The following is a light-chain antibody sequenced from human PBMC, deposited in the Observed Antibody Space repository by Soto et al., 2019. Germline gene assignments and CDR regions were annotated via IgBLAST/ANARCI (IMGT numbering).Light chain of an antibody. CDR2: RNN. J-gene: IGLJ3*02. V-gene: IGLV1-47*01. CDR3: CSYAGSNTWV. CDR1: SSNIGSNY. Sequence: QSVLTQPPSASGTPGQRVTISCSGSSSNIGSNYVYWYQQLPGTAPKLLIYRNNQRPSGVPDRFSGSKSGTSASLAISGLRSEDEADYYCCSYAGSNTWVFGGGTKVTVL.